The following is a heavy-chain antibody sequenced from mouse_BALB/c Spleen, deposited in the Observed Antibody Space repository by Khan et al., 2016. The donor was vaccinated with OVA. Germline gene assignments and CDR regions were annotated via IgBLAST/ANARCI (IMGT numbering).Heavy chain of an antibody. CDR2: ISYSGST. D-gene: IGHD1-1*01. CDR1: GYSITSGYA. CDR3: ARNNYYGYAMNY. V-gene: IGHV3-2*02. J-gene: IGHJ4*01. Sequence: EVQLVESGPGLVKPSQSLSLTCTVTGYSITSGYAWNWIRQFPGNKLEWMGYISYSGSTSYNPSLRSRISITRDTSKNQFFLQLNSVTTEETATYYCARNNYYGYAMNYWGQGTSVTVSS.